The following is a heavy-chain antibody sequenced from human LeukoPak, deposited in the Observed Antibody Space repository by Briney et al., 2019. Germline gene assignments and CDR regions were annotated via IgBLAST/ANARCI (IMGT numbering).Heavy chain of an antibody. Sequence: PGRSLRLSCAASGFTFSSYGMHWVRQAPGKGLEWVAVISYDGSNKYYADSVKGRFTISRDNSKNTLYLQMNSLRAEDTAVYYCASDGELAPPDIWGQGTMVTASS. D-gene: IGHD1-26*01. CDR3: ASDGELAPPDI. V-gene: IGHV3-30*03. J-gene: IGHJ3*02. CDR1: GFTFSSYG. CDR2: ISYDGSNK.